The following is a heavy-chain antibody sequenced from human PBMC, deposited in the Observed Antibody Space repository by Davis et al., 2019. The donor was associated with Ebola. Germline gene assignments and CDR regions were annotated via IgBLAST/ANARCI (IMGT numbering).Heavy chain of an antibody. D-gene: IGHD5-18*01. V-gene: IGHV3-7*01. CDR2: IKQDGSEK. CDR1: GFTFSSYW. J-gene: IGHJ4*02. Sequence: GESLKISCAASGFTFSSYWMSWVRQAPGKGLEWVANIKQDGSEKYYVDSVKGRFTISRDNAKNSLYLQMNSLRAEDTAVYYCAREPRGYSYGRSLYWGQGTLVTVSS. CDR3: AREPRGYSYGRSLY.